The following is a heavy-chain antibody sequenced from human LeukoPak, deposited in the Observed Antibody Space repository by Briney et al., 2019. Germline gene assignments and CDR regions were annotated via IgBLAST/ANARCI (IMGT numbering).Heavy chain of an antibody. CDR3: ARAGWLQYFDY. D-gene: IGHD5-24*01. CDR1: GYTFTGYH. J-gene: IGHJ4*02. Sequence: ASVKVSCKASGYTFTGYHIHWVRQAPGQGLEWMGIINPSGGSTSYAQKFQGRVTMTRDTSTSTVYMELSSLRSEDTAVYYCARAGWLQYFDYWGQGTLVTVSS. CDR2: INPSGGST. V-gene: IGHV1-46*01.